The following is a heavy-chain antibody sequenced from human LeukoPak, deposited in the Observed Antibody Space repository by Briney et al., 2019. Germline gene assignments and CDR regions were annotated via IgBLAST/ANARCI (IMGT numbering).Heavy chain of an antibody. J-gene: IGHJ3*02. V-gene: IGHV1-69*13. CDR2: IIPIFGTA. Sequence: SVKVSCKASGGTFSSYAISWVRQAPGQGLEWMGGIIPIFGTANYAQKFQGRVTITADESTSTAYMELSSLRSEDTAVYYCASEYSSSSLSFDIWGQGTMVTASS. CDR3: ASEYSSSSLSFDI. CDR1: GGTFSSYA. D-gene: IGHD6-6*01.